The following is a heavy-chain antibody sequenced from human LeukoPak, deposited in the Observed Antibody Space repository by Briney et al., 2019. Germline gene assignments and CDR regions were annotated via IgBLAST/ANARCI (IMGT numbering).Heavy chain of an antibody. J-gene: IGHJ5*02. CDR2: IGGSGVST. CDR3: AKLMGVTRS. CDR1: GFTFSNFG. D-gene: IGHD2-21*02. V-gene: IGHV3-23*01. Sequence: GGSLRLSCAASGFTFSNFGMSWVRQAPGKGLEWVSAIGGSGVSTYYADSVKGRFTISRDNSKNTLYLQMNSLRAEDTAVYYCAKLMGVTRSWGQGTLVTVSS.